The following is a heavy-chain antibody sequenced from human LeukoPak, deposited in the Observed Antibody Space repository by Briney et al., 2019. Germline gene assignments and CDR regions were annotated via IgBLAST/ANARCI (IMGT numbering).Heavy chain of an antibody. CDR3: ARIELAGTHYFDY. Sequence: GASVRVSCKASGYTFTSYGISCVRQAPGQGLECMVCICVYNGNTNYAQKLQGRVTITTDTSTSTAYMELRSRGSDETAVYYCARIELAGTHYFDYWGQGTLVTVSS. D-gene: IGHD5-24*01. J-gene: IGHJ4*02. V-gene: IGHV1-18*01. CDR1: GYTFTSYG. CDR2: ICVYNGNT.